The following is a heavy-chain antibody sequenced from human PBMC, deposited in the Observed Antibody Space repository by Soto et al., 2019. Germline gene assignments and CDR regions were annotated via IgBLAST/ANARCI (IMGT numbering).Heavy chain of an antibody. J-gene: IGHJ6*02. CDR1: GYTFTSYY. D-gene: IGHD2-2*01. CDR2: INPSGGST. Sequence: GASVKVSCKASGYTFTSYYMHWVRQAPGQGLEWMGIINPSGGSTSYAQKFQGRVTMTRDTSTSTVYMELSSLRSEDTAVYYCATASCYACDYYYYGMDVWGQGTTVTVSS. CDR3: ATASCYACDYYYYGMDV. V-gene: IGHV1-46*03.